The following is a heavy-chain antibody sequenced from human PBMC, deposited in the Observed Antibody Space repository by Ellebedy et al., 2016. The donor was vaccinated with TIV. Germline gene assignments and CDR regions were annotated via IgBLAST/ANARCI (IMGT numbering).Heavy chain of an antibody. V-gene: IGHV4-59*01. CDR1: GGSISSYY. CDR3: ARSEYSSPRGPFDY. D-gene: IGHD6-6*01. CDR2: IYYSGST. J-gene: IGHJ4*02. Sequence: SETLSLTCTVSGGSISSYYWSWIRRPPGKGLEWIGYIYYSGSTNYNPSLKSRVTISVDTSKNQFSLKLSSVTAADTAVYYCARSEYSSPRGPFDYWGQGTLVTVSS.